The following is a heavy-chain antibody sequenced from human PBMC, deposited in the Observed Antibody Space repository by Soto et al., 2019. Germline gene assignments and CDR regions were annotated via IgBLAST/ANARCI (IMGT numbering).Heavy chain of an antibody. D-gene: IGHD3-10*01. J-gene: IGHJ4*02. Sequence: QVQLVESGGGVVQPGRSLRLSCAASGFTFSSYGMHWVRQAPGKGLEWVAVISYDGSNKYYADSVKGRFTISRDNSKNTLDLQMNSLRAEDTAVYYCAKPLITMVRGVPYYWGQGTLVTVSS. CDR3: AKPLITMVRGVPYY. CDR2: ISYDGSNK. V-gene: IGHV3-30*18. CDR1: GFTFSSYG.